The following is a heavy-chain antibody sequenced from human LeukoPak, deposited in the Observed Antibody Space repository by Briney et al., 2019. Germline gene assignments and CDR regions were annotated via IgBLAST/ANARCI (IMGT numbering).Heavy chain of an antibody. CDR3: ARQTGSGLFILP. CDR1: GVSISSSNSY. D-gene: IGHD3/OR15-3a*01. Sequence: PSDTLSLTCTVSGVSISSSNSYWGWVRHPPGKGLEWIGSIYYSGNTYYNASLKSQVSISIDTSKNQFSLRLTSVTAADTAVYYCARQTGSGLFILPGGQGTLVTVSS. J-gene: IGHJ4*02. CDR2: IYYSGNT. V-gene: IGHV4-39*01.